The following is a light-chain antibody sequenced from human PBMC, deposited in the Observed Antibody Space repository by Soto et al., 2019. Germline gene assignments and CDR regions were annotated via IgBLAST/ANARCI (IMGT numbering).Light chain of an antibody. J-gene: IGKJ2*01. Sequence: DIQMTQSPSSLSASVGDRVTITCQASQDISKYLNWYQLQPGKATRLLSYDASNVDAGVPSRFSGSGSGTDFTLIISSLQPEDIATYFCQQFDTLPPAFGQGTKLEIK. V-gene: IGKV1-33*01. CDR1: QDISKY. CDR3: QQFDTLPPA. CDR2: DAS.